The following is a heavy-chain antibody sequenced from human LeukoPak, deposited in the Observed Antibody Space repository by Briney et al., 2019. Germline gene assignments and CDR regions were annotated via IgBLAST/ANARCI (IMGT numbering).Heavy chain of an antibody. D-gene: IGHD3-10*01. CDR2: INPNSGGT. CDR1: GYTFTGYY. V-gene: IGHV1-2*02. CDR3: ARDGVSGSGSYYINPPFGY. J-gene: IGHJ4*02. Sequence: GASVKVSCKASGYTFTGYYMHWVRQAPGQGLEWMGWINPNSGGTNYAQKFQGRVTMTRDTSISTAYMELSRLRSDDTAVYYCARDGVSGSGSYYINPPFGYWGQGTLVTVSP.